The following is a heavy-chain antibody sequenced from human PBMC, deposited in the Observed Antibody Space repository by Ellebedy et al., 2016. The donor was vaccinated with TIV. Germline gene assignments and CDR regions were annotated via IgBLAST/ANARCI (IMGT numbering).Heavy chain of an antibody. J-gene: IGHJ6*03. Sequence: PGGSLRLSCAASEFTFSTYSMNWVRPAPGKGLEWVSYVSGSGKTTYYTDSVKGRFTISRDNAKNSLYLHMNSLRAENTAMYYCARVRSVYHYMDVWGKGTMVTVSS. CDR1: EFTFSTYS. D-gene: IGHD2-8*01. V-gene: IGHV3-48*04. CDR3: ARVRSVYHYMDV. CDR2: VSGSGKTT.